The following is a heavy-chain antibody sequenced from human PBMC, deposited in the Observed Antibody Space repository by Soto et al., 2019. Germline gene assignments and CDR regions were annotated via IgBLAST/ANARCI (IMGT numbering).Heavy chain of an antibody. J-gene: IGHJ3*01. D-gene: IGHD2-21*01. V-gene: IGHV3-30-3*01. Sequence: PGGSLRLSCAASGFTFSSYAMHWVRQAPGKGLEWVAVISYDGSNKYYADSVKGRFTISRDNSKNTLYLQMNSLRAEDTAVYYCAKGTPAYYAPRGQGTMVTVSS. CDR1: GFTFSSYA. CDR2: ISYDGSNK. CDR3: AKGTPAYYAP.